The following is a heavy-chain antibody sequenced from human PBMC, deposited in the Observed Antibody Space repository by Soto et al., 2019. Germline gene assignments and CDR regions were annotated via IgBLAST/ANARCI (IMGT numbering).Heavy chain of an antibody. CDR1: GYSISSGYY. CDR2: IYHSGST. CDR3: ARGAATVTPGWFDP. J-gene: IGHJ5*02. Sequence: ASETLSLTCAVSGYSISSGYYWGWIRQTPGKGVEWIASIYHSGSTYYNPSLKSRVTISVDTSKNQFSLKLTSVTAADTAVYYCARGAATVTPGWFDPWGQGIMVTVSS. V-gene: IGHV4-38-2*01. D-gene: IGHD4-17*01.